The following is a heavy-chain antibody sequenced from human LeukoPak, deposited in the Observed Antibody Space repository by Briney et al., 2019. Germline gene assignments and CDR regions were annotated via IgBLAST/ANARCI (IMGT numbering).Heavy chain of an antibody. CDR1: GSTFSSYE. D-gene: IGHD2-21*02. CDR2: ISDIGSTQ. V-gene: IGHV3-48*03. Sequence: PGGSLRLSCAASGSTFSSYELNWVRQAPGKGLEWVSYISDIGSTQHYADSVKGRFTISRDNAKNSLYLQMNSLTAEDTALYYCARDRSKVTAYDDALDIWGQGTMVIVSS. J-gene: IGHJ3*02. CDR3: ARDRSKVTAYDDALDI.